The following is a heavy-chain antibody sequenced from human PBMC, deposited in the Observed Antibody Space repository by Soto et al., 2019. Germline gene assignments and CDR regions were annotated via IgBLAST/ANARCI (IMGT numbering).Heavy chain of an antibody. D-gene: IGHD3-16*01. CDR1: GGSISSSSYY. CDR2: IYYSGST. J-gene: IGHJ4*02. Sequence: SETLSLTCTVSGGSISSSSYYWGWIRQPPGKGLEWIGSIYYSGSTYYNPSLKSRVTISVDTSKNQFSLKLSSVTAADTAVYYCARDWESGNLGIYYFDYWGQGTLVTVSS. CDR3: ARDWESGNLGIYYFDY. V-gene: IGHV4-39*07.